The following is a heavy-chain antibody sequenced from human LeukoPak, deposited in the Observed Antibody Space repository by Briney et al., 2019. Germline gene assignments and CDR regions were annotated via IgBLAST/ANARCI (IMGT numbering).Heavy chain of an antibody. V-gene: IGHV3-23*01. CDR1: GFTFSTYA. D-gene: IGHD3-22*01. CDR2: ISTSGGTT. J-gene: IGHJ4*02. Sequence: GGSLRLSCAASGFTFSTYAMSWVRQAPGKGLEWVSGISTSGGTTSYADSVKGRFTISRDNPRNTLYMQMNSLRAEDTAVYYCAIMHRYYDGSGYWVQWGQGTLVTVSS. CDR3: AIMHRYYDGSGYWVQ.